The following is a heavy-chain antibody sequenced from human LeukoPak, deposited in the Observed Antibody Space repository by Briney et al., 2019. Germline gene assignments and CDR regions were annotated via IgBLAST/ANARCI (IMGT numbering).Heavy chain of an antibody. D-gene: IGHD7-27*01. CDR3: ARGLGIRHQFDY. CDR2: INHSGST. V-gene: IGHV4-34*01. CDR1: GGSSSGYY. J-gene: IGHJ4*02. Sequence: ASETLSLTCAVYGGSSSGYYWSWIRQPPGKGLEWIGGINHSGSTNYNPSLKSRVTISVDTSKNQFSLKLSSVTAADTAVYYCARGLGIRHQFDYWGQGTLVTVSS.